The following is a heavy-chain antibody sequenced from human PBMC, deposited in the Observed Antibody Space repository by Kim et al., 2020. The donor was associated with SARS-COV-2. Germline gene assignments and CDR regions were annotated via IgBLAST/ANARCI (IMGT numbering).Heavy chain of an antibody. J-gene: IGHJ4*02. CDR3: ARGYCSGGSCPPGGY. Sequence: ASVKVSCKTSGYTFTNYRISWVRQAPGQGLEWMGWTSAYDGNTNYAQKVHGRVTMTTDTSTSTAYMELRSLRSDDTAVYYCARGYCSGGSCPPGGYWGQGTLVTVSS. V-gene: IGHV1-18*04. CDR2: TSAYDGNT. CDR1: GYTFTNYR. D-gene: IGHD2-15*01.